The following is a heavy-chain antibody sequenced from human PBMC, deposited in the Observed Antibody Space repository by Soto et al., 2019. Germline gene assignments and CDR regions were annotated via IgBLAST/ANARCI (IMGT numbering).Heavy chain of an antibody. Sequence: GESLKISCKGSGYSFTSYWITWVRQMPGKGLEWMGRIDPRDSYSSYSPSFQGHVTMSADKSISTAYLQWSSLMASDTAMYYCARCHLMSEGIDYWGQGTLVTVSS. CDR3: ARCHLMSEGIDY. V-gene: IGHV5-10-1*01. J-gene: IGHJ4*02. CDR2: IDPRDSYS. D-gene: IGHD2-8*01. CDR1: GYSFTSYW.